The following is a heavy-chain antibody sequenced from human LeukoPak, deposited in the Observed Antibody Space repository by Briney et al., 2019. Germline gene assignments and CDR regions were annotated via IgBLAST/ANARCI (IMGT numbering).Heavy chain of an antibody. J-gene: IGHJ4*02. D-gene: IGHD1-26*01. V-gene: IGHV1-2*02. Sequence: GASVKVSCKASGYTFTSYYMHWVRQAPGQGLEWMGWINPNSGGANYAQKFQGRVTMTRDTTISTAYMEVSRLRSDDTAVYCARVLGSGSLHDYWGQGTLVTVSS. CDR1: GYTFTSYY. CDR3: ARVLGSGSLHDY. CDR2: INPNSGGA.